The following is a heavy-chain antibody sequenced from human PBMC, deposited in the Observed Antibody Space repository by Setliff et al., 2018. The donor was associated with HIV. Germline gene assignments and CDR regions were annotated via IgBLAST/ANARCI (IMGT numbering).Heavy chain of an antibody. CDR2: ISYSGST. V-gene: IGHV4-59*01. CDR3: ARDGELVRYFDY. J-gene: IGHJ4*02. CDR1: GGSMSRFY. D-gene: IGHD3-10*01. Sequence: SETLSLTCTVSGGSMSRFYWSWIRQPPGKGLEWIGYISYSGSTNYNPSLKSRLTISLDTSKNQFSLKLNSVTAADTAVYYCARDGELVRYFDYWGQGTLVAVSS.